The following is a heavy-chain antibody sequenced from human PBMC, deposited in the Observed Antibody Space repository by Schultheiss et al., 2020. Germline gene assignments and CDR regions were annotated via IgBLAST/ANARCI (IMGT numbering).Heavy chain of an antibody. CDR3: ARDTTLAGHGTCDY. V-gene: IGHV3-30*04. J-gene: IGHJ4*02. CDR1: GFTFSSYA. Sequence: GGSLRLSCAASGFTFSSYAMSWVRQAPGKGLEWVAVISYDGSNKYYADSVKGRFTISRDNSKNTLYLQMNSLRAEDTAVYYCARDTTLAGHGTCDYWGQGTLVTGSS. CDR2: ISYDGSNK. D-gene: IGHD6-19*01.